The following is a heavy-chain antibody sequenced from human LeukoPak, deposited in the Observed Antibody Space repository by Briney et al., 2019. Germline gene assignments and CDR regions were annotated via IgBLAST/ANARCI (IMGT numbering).Heavy chain of an antibody. J-gene: IGHJ5*02. CDR1: GYTFTSYG. D-gene: IGHD1-26*01. CDR3: ARDIVGARRDNWFDP. V-gene: IGHV1-18*01. CDR2: ISAYNGNT. Sequence: ASVTVSCKASGYTFTSYGISWVRQAPGQGLEWMGWISAYNGNTNYAQKLQGRVTMTTDTSTSTAYMELRSLRSDDKDVYYCARDIVGARRDNWFDPGRQGTVVIASS.